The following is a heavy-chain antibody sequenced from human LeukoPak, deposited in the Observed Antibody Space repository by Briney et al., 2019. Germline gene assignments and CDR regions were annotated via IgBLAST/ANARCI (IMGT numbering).Heavy chain of an antibody. D-gene: IGHD3-22*01. CDR1: GGSISSYY. Sequence: SETLSLTCTVSGGSISSYYWSWIRQPPGKGLEWIGYISYSGSTNYNPSLKSRVTISVDRSKNQFSLQLSSVTAADTAVYYCATYSGYYYDSSGYYSGHFDYWGQGTLVTVSS. J-gene: IGHJ4*02. CDR2: ISYSGST. CDR3: ATYSGYYYDSSGYYSGHFDY. V-gene: IGHV4-59*12.